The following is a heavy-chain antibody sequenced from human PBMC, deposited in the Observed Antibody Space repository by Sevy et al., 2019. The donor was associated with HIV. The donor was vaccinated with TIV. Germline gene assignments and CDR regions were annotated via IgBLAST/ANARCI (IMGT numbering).Heavy chain of an antibody. J-gene: IGHJ4*02. CDR1: GYTFTGYY. CDR3: ARGYCSSTSCWGPHYFDY. CDR2: INPNSGGT. D-gene: IGHD2-2*01. Sequence: ASVKVSCKASGYTFTGYYMHWVRQAPGQGLEWMGWINPNSGGTNYAQKFQGWVTMTRDTSIGTAYMELSRLRSDDTAVYYCARGYCSSTSCWGPHYFDYWGQGTLVTVSS. V-gene: IGHV1-2*04.